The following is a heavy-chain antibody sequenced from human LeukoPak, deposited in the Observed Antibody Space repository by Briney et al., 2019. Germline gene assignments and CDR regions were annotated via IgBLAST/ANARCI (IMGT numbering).Heavy chain of an antibody. CDR1: GFTFSSYW. CDR2: IKQDGSEK. D-gene: IGHD3-16*02. V-gene: IGHV3-7*04. J-gene: IGHJ4*02. Sequence: SGGSLRLSCAASGFTFSSYWMSWVRQAPGKGLEWVANIKQDGSEKYYVDSVKGRFTISRDNAKNSLYLQMNSLRAEDTAVYYCARGYDYVWGSYPLYYFDYWGQGTLVTVSS. CDR3: ARGYDYVWGSYPLYYFDY.